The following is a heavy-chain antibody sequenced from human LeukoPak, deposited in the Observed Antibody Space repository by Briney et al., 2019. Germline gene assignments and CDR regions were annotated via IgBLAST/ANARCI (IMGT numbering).Heavy chain of an antibody. CDR2: ISSSSYI. CDR3: ARDRPNYHESNGHYYQRDGDH. CDR1: GFTFSSYS. J-gene: IGHJ5*02. V-gene: IGHV3-21*04. Sequence: GGSLRLSCAASGFTFSSYSMNWVRQAPGKGLEWVSSISSSSYIYYADSVKGRFTISRDNAKNSLYLQMNSLRAEDTAIYYCARDRPNYHESNGHYYQRDGDHWGQGTLVTVSS. D-gene: IGHD3-22*01.